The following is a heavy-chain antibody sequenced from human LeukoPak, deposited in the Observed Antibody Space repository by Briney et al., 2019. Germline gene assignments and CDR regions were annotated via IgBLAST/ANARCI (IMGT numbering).Heavy chain of an antibody. CDR2: IDHDGGQK. CDR1: GFSFYTYW. CDR3: ARDYSGPDV. J-gene: IGHJ6*02. Sequence: QPGGSLRLSCAASGFSFYTYWMTWVRQAPGKGLEWVANIDHDGGQKIYVDSAKGRFTISRDNAKNSLYLQMNSLRAEDTAVYYCARDYSGPDVWGQGTTVTVSS. V-gene: IGHV3-7*04. D-gene: IGHD3-10*01.